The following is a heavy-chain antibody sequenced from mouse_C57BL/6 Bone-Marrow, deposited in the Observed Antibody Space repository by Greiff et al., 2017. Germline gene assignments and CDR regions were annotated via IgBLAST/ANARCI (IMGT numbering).Heavy chain of an antibody. V-gene: IGHV1-64*01. Sequence: QVQLQQPGAELVKPGASVKLSCKASGYTFTSYWMHWVKQRPGQGLEWIGMIHPNSGSTNYNEKFKSKATLTVDKSSSTAYMQLSSLTSEDSAVYYCARSRGITTVVAGFDYWGQGTTLTVSS. CDR2: IHPNSGST. D-gene: IGHD1-1*01. J-gene: IGHJ2*01. CDR3: ARSRGITTVVAGFDY. CDR1: GYTFTSYW.